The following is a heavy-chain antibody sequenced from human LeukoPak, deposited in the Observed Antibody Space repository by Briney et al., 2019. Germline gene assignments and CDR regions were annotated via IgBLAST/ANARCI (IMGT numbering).Heavy chain of an antibody. Sequence: ASVKVSCKASGYTFTSYGISWVRQGPGQGLEWMGWISAYNGNTNYAQKLQGRVTMTTDTSTSTAYMELRSLRSDDTAVYYCARVRGSHCSGGSCYPIYADYWGQGTLVTVSS. CDR1: GYTFTSYG. V-gene: IGHV1-18*01. CDR2: ISAYNGNT. J-gene: IGHJ4*02. CDR3: ARVRGSHCSGGSCYPIYADY. D-gene: IGHD2-15*01.